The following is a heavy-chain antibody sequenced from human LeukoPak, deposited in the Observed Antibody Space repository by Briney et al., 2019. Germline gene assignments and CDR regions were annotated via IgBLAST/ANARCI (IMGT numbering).Heavy chain of an antibody. CDR3: VKVDT. V-gene: IGHV3-30*02. CDR1: GFTFSTSG. J-gene: IGHJ4*02. CDR2: IRNDGNKK. Sequence: PGGSLRLSCVASGFTFSTSGMHWVRQSPGKGLDWVAFIRNDGNKKNYAESVKGRFTISRDNSKNTLYLQMDSLSAEDKAVYYCVKVDTWGKGTLVTVSS. D-gene: IGHD5-18*01.